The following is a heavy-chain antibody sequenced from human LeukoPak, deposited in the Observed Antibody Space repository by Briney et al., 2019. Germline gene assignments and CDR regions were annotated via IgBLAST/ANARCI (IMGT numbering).Heavy chain of an antibody. J-gene: IGHJ4*02. V-gene: IGHV3-7*01. D-gene: IGHD4-11*01. CDR1: GFTFSSYW. CDR2: IKQDGSEK. Sequence: RGSLRLSCAASGFTFSSYWMSWVRQAPGEGQEWVANIKQDGSEKYNVDSVKGRFTISRDNAKNSLYLQMNSLRAEDTAVYYCARGYGNYGYWGQGTLVTVSS. CDR3: ARGYGNYGY.